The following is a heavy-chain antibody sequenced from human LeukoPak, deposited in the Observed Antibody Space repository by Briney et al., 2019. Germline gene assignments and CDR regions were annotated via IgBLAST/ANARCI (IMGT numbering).Heavy chain of an antibody. CDR2: FDPEDGET. V-gene: IGHV1-24*01. Sequence: ASVKVSCKVSGYTLTELSMHWVRQAPGKGLEWMGGFDPEDGETIYAQKFQGRVTMTEDTSTDTAYMEPSSLRSEDTAVYYCATDALYDPDAFDIWGQGTMVTVSS. D-gene: IGHD3-16*01. CDR3: ATDALYDPDAFDI. CDR1: GYTLTELS. J-gene: IGHJ3*02.